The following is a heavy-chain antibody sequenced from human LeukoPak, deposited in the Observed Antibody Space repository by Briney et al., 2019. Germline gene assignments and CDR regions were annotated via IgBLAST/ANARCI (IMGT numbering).Heavy chain of an antibody. Sequence: PGGSLRLSCAASGFTFASYAMSWVRQAPGKGLEWVSAFSGSGGSTYYADSVKGRFTISRDNSKNTLYLQMNSLRAEGTAVYYCAKSSPPPLRYWGQGTLVTVSS. V-gene: IGHV3-23*01. CDR3: AKSSPPPLRY. CDR1: GFTFASYA. J-gene: IGHJ4*02. CDR2: FSGSGGST.